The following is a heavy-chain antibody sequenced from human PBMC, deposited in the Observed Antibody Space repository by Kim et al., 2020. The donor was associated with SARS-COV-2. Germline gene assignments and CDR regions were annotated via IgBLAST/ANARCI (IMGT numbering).Heavy chain of an antibody. V-gene: IGHV3-23*01. Sequence: YADSVKGRFTISRDNAKNTLYLQMNSLRAEDTAVYYCAKLGDYYYYGMDVWGQGTTVTVSS. J-gene: IGHJ6*02. CDR3: AKLGDYYYYGMDV.